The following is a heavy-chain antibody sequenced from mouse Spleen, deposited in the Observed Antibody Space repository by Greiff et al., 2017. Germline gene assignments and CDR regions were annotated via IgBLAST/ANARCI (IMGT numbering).Heavy chain of an antibody. CDR3: ARQRTGTGYFDV. J-gene: IGHJ1*01. CDR2: IYPRSGNT. CDR1: GYTFTSYG. V-gene: IGHV1-81*01. Sequence: LVESGAELARPGASVKLSCKASGYTFTSYGISWVKQRTGQGLEWIGEIYPRSGNTYYNEKFKGKATLTADKSSSTAYMELRSLTSEDSAVYFCARQRTGTGYFDVWGAGTTVTVSS. D-gene: IGHD4-1*01.